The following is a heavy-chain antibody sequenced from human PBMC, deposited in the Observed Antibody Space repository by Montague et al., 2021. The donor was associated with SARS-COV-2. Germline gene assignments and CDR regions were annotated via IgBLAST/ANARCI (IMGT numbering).Heavy chain of an antibody. V-gene: IGHV4-34*01. CDR1: GGSFSGFY. J-gene: IGHJ6*02. CDR2: INDSGST. Sequence: SETLSLTCTIHGGSFSGGSFSGFYWNWVRQAPGKGLEWIGEINDSGSTNYKPSLRSRVTISVDKSDTQLSLSLRSVTAAGTGVYYCARDASSSRWLRGRERYHFYPMDVWGQGTTVTVSS. D-gene: IGHD1-1*01. CDR3: ARDASSSRWLRGRERYHFYPMDV.